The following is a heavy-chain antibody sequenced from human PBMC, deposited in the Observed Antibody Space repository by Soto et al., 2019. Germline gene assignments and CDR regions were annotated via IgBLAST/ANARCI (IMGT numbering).Heavy chain of an antibody. CDR3: ARSTVVTAYYGMDV. J-gene: IGHJ6*02. V-gene: IGHV3-13*04. CDR2: IGTAGDT. D-gene: IGHD2-15*01. Sequence: EVQLVESGGGLVQPGGSLRLSCAASGFTFSSYDMHWVRQATGKGLEWVSAIGTAGDTYYPGSVKGRFTISRENAKNSSYLQMNSLRAGDTAVYYCARSTVVTAYYGMDVWGQGTTVTVSS. CDR1: GFTFSSYD.